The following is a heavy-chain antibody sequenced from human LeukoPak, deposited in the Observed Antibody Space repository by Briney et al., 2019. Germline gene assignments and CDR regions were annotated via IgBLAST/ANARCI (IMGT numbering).Heavy chain of an antibody. J-gene: IGHJ4*02. CDR1: GFTVSTYA. CDR3: AKHSGSYGFDY. Sequence: GGSLRLSCAASGFTVSTYAMSWVRQAPGKGLEWVSGITESGGSSYYADSVKGRFTISRDNSKNTLYVQMNSLRAEDTAVYYCAKHSGSYGFDYWGQGTLVTVSS. V-gene: IGHV3-23*01. D-gene: IGHD1-26*01. CDR2: ITESGGSS.